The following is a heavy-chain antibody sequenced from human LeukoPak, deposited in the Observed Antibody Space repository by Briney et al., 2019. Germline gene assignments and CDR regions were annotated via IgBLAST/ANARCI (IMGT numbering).Heavy chain of an antibody. Sequence: ASVKVPCKASGYTFTSYFMYWVRQAPGQGLEWMGIINPSGGNTNYAQRFQGRVTMTRDMSTSTVYMELSSLRSEDTAVYYCAREWAFEAVGGSYFDYRGQGTLVTVSS. CDR3: AREWAFEAVGGSYFDY. J-gene: IGHJ4*02. CDR1: GYTFTSYF. V-gene: IGHV1-46*01. D-gene: IGHD1-26*01. CDR2: INPSGGNT.